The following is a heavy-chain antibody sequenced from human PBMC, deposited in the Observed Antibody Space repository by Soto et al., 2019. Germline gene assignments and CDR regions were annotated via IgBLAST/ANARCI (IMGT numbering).Heavy chain of an antibody. Sequence: GGSLSLSCAASGFTFSSYGMHWVRQAPGKGMEWVAVISYDGINNYYADSVKGRFTISRYNSKNTLFLQMNSLRAEDTAVYYCAKVGGVYDSSGYYLGYWGQGTLVTVSS. V-gene: IGHV3-30*18. CDR2: ISYDGINN. J-gene: IGHJ4*02. D-gene: IGHD3-22*01. CDR3: AKVGGVYDSSGYYLGY. CDR1: GFTFSSYG.